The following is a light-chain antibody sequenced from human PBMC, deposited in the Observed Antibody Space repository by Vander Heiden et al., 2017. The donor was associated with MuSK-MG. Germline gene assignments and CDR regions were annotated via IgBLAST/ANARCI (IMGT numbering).Light chain of an antibody. CDR1: QSVSSY. CDR2: DAS. J-gene: IGKJ2*01. V-gene: IGKV3-11*01. CDR3: QQRSNWLPYT. Sequence: EIVLTQSHATLSLSPGERAPLSCRASQSVSSYLAWYQQKPGQAPRLLIYDASNRATGIPARFSGSGSGTDVTLTISSLEPEDFAVYYCQQRSNWLPYTFGQGTKLEIK.